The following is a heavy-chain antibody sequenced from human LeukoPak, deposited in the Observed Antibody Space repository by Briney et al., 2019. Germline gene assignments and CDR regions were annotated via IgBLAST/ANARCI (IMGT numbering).Heavy chain of an antibody. Sequence: ASVKVSCKASGYTFTGYYMHWVRQAPGQGLEWMGWINPNSGGTNYAQKFQGRVTMTRNTSISTAYMELSRLRSDDTAVYYCARVCPDYYGSGSYYPYDYWGQGTLVTVSS. J-gene: IGHJ4*02. CDR1: GYTFTGYY. D-gene: IGHD3-10*01. V-gene: IGHV1-2*02. CDR3: ARVCPDYYGSGSYYPYDY. CDR2: INPNSGGT.